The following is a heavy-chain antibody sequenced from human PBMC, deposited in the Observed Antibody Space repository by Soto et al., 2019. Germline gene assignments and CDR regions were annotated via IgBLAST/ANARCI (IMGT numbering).Heavy chain of an antibody. V-gene: IGHV1-18*01. D-gene: IGHD2-2*01. CDR3: ARGSRCTDLSWFDP. Sequence: ASVKVSCKAPGYTFTSYGISWVRQAPGQGLEWMGWISAYNGNTNYAQKLQGRVTMTTDTSTSTAYMELRSLRSDDTAVYYCARGSRCTDLSWFDPWGKGTLVTVSS. J-gene: IGHJ5*02. CDR1: GYTFTSYG. CDR2: ISAYNGNT.